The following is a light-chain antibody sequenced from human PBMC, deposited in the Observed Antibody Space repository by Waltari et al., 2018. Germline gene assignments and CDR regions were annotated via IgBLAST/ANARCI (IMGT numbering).Light chain of an antibody. CDR3: QSYDNSLSAPYG. Sequence: QSLLTQPPSVSGAPGQSVIISCTGSSSNIGAGNDVHWYQQFPGAAPRLLIYVTDSRPSGGPNGFAGSRSGTSASLAIAGLQAEDEADYFCQSYDNSLSAPYGFGTGTKVIVL. CDR2: VTD. CDR1: SSNIGAGND. V-gene: IGLV1-40*01. J-gene: IGLJ1*01.